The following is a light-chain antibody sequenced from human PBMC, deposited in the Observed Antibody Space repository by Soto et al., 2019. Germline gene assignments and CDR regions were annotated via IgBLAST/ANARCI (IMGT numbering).Light chain of an antibody. V-gene: IGKV1-5*03. CDR3: QQYLNRWT. J-gene: IGKJ1*01. Sequence: DIPMTQSPSPLSASVGDRVTITCRASQSISTWLAWYQQKPGKAPKLLIYKASSLEGGVPSRFSGSGSGTEFTLTISSLLPDEFATYYCQQYLNRWTFGQGTKVAIK. CDR2: KAS. CDR1: QSISTW.